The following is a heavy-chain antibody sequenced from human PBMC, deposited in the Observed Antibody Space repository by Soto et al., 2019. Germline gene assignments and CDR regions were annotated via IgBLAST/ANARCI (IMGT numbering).Heavy chain of an antibody. V-gene: IGHV3-30-3*01. Sequence: QVQLVESGGGVVQPGRSLRLSCAASGFTFGAYDMHWVRQAPGKGLEWVAVISYDGSNRYYADSVKGRLTISRDNSKNTLYLQMNSLRAEDTAVYSCPRESRYCRTNSCSSQLAFDIWGQLTVVTVSS. CDR2: ISYDGSNR. J-gene: IGHJ3*02. CDR1: GFTFGAYD. CDR3: PRESRYCRTNSCSSQLAFDI. D-gene: IGHD2-2*01.